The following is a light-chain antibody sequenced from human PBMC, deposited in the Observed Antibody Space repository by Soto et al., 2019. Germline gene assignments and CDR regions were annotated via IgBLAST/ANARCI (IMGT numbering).Light chain of an antibody. Sequence: ESVLTQSPGTLSLSPGERATLACRASQSVSSSYLAWYQQKPGQAPRLRIYGASSRATGIPDRFSGSGSGTDFTLTISRLEPEDFEVYSCQQYGSAPLTFGGGTKVDIK. CDR1: QSVSSSY. V-gene: IGKV3-20*01. CDR2: GAS. CDR3: QQYGSAPLT. J-gene: IGKJ4*01.